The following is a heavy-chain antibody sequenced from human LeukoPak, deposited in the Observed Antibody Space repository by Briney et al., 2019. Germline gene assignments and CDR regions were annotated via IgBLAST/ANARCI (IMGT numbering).Heavy chain of an antibody. CDR2: INPNSGET. J-gene: IGHJ4*02. V-gene: IGHV1-2*02. D-gene: IGHD4-11*01. CDR1: GFTFAGYN. CDR3: AREMTTVKGYFDY. Sequence: ASVKVSCKASGFTFAGYNIHWVRQAPGQGLEWMAWINPNSGETAYAQNFQGRVTATSDTSISTAYMELSGLAVDDTAGYVCAREMTTVKGYFDYWGQGTLVTAPS.